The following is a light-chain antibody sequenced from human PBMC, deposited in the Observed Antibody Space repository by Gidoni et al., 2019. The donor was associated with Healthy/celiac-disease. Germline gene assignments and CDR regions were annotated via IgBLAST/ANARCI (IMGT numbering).Light chain of an antibody. Sequence: DIQLTQSPSFLSASVVDRVTITCRASQGISSYLAWYQQKPGKAPKLLIYAASTLQSGVPSRFSGSGAGTEFTLTTSRLQQEDVATYYCQQLNSYPLTFGGGTKVEIK. CDR2: AAS. V-gene: IGKV1-9*01. CDR3: QQLNSYPLT. CDR1: QGISSY. J-gene: IGKJ4*01.